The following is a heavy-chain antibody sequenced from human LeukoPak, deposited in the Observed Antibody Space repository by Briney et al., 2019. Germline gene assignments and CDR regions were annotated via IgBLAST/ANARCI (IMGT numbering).Heavy chain of an antibody. CDR2: IIPIFGTA. J-gene: IGHJ4*02. D-gene: IGHD3-3*01. CDR1: GGTFSSYA. CDR3: AREAKGFWSGYCNY. Sequence: EASVKVSCKASGGTFSSYAISWVRQAPGQGLEWMGGIIPIFGTANYAQKFQGRVTITTDESTSTAYMELRSLRSDDTAVYYCAREAKGFWSGYCNYWGQGTLVTVSS. V-gene: IGHV1-69*05.